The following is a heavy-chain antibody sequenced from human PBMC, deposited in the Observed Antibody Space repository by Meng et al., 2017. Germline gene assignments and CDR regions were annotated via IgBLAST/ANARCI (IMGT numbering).Heavy chain of an antibody. J-gene: IGHJ4*02. CDR2: INPNSGGT. V-gene: IGHV1-2*06. D-gene: IGHD2-15*01. Sequence: QGHVVPAGAEVKRPGASVKASCKASGYTFTGYYMHWVRQAPGQGLEWMGRINPNSGGTNYAQKFQGRVTMTRDTSISTAYMELSRLRSDDTAVYYCARDYREYCSGGSCYYFDYWGQGTLVTVSS. CDR1: GYTFTGYY. CDR3: ARDYREYCSGGSCYYFDY.